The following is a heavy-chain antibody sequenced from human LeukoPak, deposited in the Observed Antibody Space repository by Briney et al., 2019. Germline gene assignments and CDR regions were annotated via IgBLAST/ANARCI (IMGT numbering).Heavy chain of an antibody. J-gene: IGHJ1*01. V-gene: IGHV1-2*02. CDR1: GYTFTGYY. CDR3: ARALLNNYYDSSGDAEYFQH. Sequence: ASVKVSCKASGYTFTGYYMHWVRQAPGQGLEWMGWINPNSGGTNYAQKFQGRVTMTRDTSISTAYMELSRLRSDDTAVYYCARALLNNYYDSSGDAEYFQHWGQGTLVTVSS. D-gene: IGHD3-22*01. CDR2: INPNSGGT.